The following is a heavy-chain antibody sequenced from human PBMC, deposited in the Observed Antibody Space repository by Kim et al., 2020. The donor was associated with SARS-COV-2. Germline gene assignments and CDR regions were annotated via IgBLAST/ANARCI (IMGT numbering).Heavy chain of an antibody. D-gene: IGHD5-18*01. CDR2: ISGSGGGT. V-gene: IGHV3-23*01. CDR3: AKGGREYSYGASF. CDR1: GFTFSSYA. Sequence: GGSLRLSCAASGFTFSSYAMTWVRQAPGKGLEWVSAISGSGGGTYYADSVKGRFTISRDNSENTLYLQIKSLRGEDTAVYYCAKGGREYSYGASFWGQGTLVTVSS. J-gene: IGHJ4*02.